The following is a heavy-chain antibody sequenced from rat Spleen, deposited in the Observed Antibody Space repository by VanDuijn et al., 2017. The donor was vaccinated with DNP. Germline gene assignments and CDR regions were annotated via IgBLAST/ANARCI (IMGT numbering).Heavy chain of an antibody. D-gene: IGHD1-1*01. CDR3: TKDLQWYAMDV. CDR1: GFTFSTYW. CDR2: INPDGSNT. J-gene: IGHJ4*01. Sequence: EVQLVETGGDLVPPGRSLKLSCVASGFTFSTYWMFWIRQAPGKGLEWVASINPDGSNTYCQDSVKGRCTISRDNAENTVYLEMNSLRYEDTATYYCTKDLQWYAMDVWGQGTSVTVSS. V-gene: IGHV5-58*01.